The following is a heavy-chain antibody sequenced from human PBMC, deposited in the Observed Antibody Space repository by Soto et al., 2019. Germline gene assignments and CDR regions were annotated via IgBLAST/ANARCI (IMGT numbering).Heavy chain of an antibody. J-gene: IGHJ5*02. CDR3: ARSYYDSTGFAFAP. V-gene: IGHV4-59*02. CDR2: MYFGGSF. CDR1: GASVSHGY. D-gene: IGHD3-22*01. Sequence: QMQLQASRPGLVKPSETLSLTCNVSGASVSHGYWSWIRQPPGKVLEWIGFMYFGGSFNYNPSLTSRATRAVATSKNQYSMKGTSVTASDTAVYYCARSYYDSTGFAFAPWGQGTLVTVSS.